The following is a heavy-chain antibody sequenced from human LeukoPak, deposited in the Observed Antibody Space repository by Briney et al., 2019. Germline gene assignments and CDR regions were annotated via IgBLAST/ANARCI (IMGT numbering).Heavy chain of an antibody. Sequence: GGSLRLSCTASGFTFSGYSMNWIRQAPGKGLEWDSSFGTRSTSIYHAGSVKGRFAISRDNAKNSLCLQMNSLRAEDTALYYCAREVSEGFDFWGQGTLVTVSS. CDR1: GFTFSGYS. D-gene: IGHD3-22*01. CDR3: AREVSEGFDF. J-gene: IGHJ4*02. CDR2: FGTRSTSI. V-gene: IGHV3-21*01.